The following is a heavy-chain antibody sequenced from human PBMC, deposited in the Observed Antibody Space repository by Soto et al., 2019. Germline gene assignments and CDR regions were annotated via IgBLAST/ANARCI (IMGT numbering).Heavy chain of an antibody. CDR2: IYYSGST. Sequence: PSETLSLTCTVSGGSISSYYWSWIRQPPGKGLEWIGYIYYSGSTNYNPSLKSRVTISVDTSKNQFSLKLSSVTAADTAVYYCARTYSSYYYYYMDVWGKGTTVTVSS. CDR1: GGSISSYY. V-gene: IGHV4-59*08. D-gene: IGHD6-13*01. J-gene: IGHJ6*03. CDR3: ARTYSSYYYYYMDV.